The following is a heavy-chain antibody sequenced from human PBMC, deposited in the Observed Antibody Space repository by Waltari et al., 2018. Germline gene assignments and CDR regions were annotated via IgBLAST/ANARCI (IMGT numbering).Heavy chain of an antibody. D-gene: IGHD2-15*01. CDR3: ARDTVVTRSYYFDY. CDR2: INPNRGGT. CDR1: GYTFTGYY. V-gene: IGHV1-2*06. Sequence: QVQLVQSGAEVKKPGASVKVSCKASGYTFTGYYMHWVRQAPGQGLEWMGRINPNRGGTNYAQKCKGRVTMTRDTSISTAYMELSRLRSDDTAVYYCARDTVVTRSYYFDYWGQGTLVTVSS. J-gene: IGHJ4*02.